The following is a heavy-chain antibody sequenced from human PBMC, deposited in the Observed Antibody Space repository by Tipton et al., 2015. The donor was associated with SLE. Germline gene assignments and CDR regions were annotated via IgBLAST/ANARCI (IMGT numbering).Heavy chain of an antibody. V-gene: IGHV4-59*12. CDR2: IYYSGST. J-gene: IGHJ4*02. Sequence: TLSLTCAVYGGSFSGYYWSWIRQPPGKGLEWIGYIYYSGSTNYNPSLKSRVTISVDTSKNQFSLKLSSVTAADTAVYYCARVSPHFDYWGQGTLVTVSS. CDR1: GGSFSGYY. CDR3: ARVSPHFDY.